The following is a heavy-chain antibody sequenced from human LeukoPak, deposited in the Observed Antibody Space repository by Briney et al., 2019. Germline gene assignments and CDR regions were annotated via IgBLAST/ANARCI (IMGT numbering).Heavy chain of an antibody. V-gene: IGHV1-18*01. CDR3: ARVLITIFGVDPRFDP. D-gene: IGHD3-3*01. J-gene: IGHJ5*02. Sequence: ASVKVSCKASGYTFTSYGISWVRQAPGQGLEWMGWISAYNGNTNYAQKLQGRVTMTTDTSTSTAYMELRSLRSDDTAVYYCARVLITIFGVDPRFDPWGQGTLVTVSS. CDR2: ISAYNGNT. CDR1: GYTFTSYG.